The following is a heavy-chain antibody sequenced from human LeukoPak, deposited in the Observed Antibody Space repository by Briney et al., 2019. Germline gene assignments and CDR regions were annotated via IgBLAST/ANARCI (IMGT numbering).Heavy chain of an antibody. CDR1: GFTFSSYS. D-gene: IGHD5-12*01. CDR3: ARDRVGYPKYYFDY. J-gene: IGHJ4*02. CDR2: ISSSSSAI. Sequence: GGSLRLSCAASGFTFSSYSMNWVRQAPGKGLEWVSYISSSSSAIYYADSVKGRFTISRDNAKNSLYLQMNSLRDEDTAVYYCARDRVGYPKYYFDYWGQGTLVTVSS. V-gene: IGHV3-48*02.